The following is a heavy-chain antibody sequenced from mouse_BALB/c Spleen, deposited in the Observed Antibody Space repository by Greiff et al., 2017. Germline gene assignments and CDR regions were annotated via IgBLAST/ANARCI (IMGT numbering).Heavy chain of an antibody. Sequence: EVQLQQSGPELVKPGASVKISCTASGYSFTGYNMNWVKQSNGKSLEWIGNIDPYYGGTCYNQKFKGKATLTVDKSSSTAYMQLKSLTSEDSAVYCCTRSDDNHAMDYWGQGTSVTVSS. V-gene: IGHV1-39*01. CDR3: TRSDDNHAMDY. CDR1: GYSFTGYN. J-gene: IGHJ4*01. CDR2: IDPYYGGT. D-gene: IGHD1-3*01.